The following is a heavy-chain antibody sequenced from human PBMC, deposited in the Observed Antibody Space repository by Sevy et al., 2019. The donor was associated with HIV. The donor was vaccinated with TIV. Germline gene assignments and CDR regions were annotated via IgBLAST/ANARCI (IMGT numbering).Heavy chain of an antibody. CDR3: AAHEGVTISEARFDP. J-gene: IGHJ5*02. CDR1: GGSLITTNYY. D-gene: IGHD1-1*01. Sequence: SETLSLTCSVSGGSLITTNYYWAWLRQSPGKGLEWIASIYYSGSTYYYPSLKARVTVSVDTSRSQFSLILNSVTAADTSVYYCAAHEGVTISEARFDPWGQGTLVTVSS. CDR2: IYYSGST. V-gene: IGHV4-39*01.